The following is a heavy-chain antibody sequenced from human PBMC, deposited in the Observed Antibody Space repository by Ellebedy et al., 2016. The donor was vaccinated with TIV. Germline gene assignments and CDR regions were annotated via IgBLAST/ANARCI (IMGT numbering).Heavy chain of an antibody. CDR2: IHYSGST. J-gene: IGHJ4*02. CDR3: ARQPLSAKNGGEIYY. Sequence: MPSETLSLTCTVSGGSINYYYWSWTPQLPGKGLEWIGSIHYSGSTNYTPSLKSRVTISVDTSKKQFSLKLSSVTAADTAVYYCARQPLSAKNGGEIYYWGLGTLVTVSS. D-gene: IGHD2-21*01. CDR1: GGSINYYY. V-gene: IGHV4-59*08.